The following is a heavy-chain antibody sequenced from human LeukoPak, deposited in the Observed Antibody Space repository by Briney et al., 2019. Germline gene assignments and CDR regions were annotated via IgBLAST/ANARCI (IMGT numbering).Heavy chain of an antibody. CDR3: ARRGQYGDYWYFDL. D-gene: IGHD4-17*01. CDR2: IHSSGKT. CDR1: GLIVSGNY. V-gene: IGHV3-53*01. J-gene: IGHJ2*01. Sequence: GGSLRLSCAASGLIVSGNYMGWVHQAPGKGLKWVSVIHSSGKTNYADSVQGRFTISRDNSKNTLYLQMNSLGAEDTAVYYCARRGQYGDYWYFDLWGRGTLVTVSS.